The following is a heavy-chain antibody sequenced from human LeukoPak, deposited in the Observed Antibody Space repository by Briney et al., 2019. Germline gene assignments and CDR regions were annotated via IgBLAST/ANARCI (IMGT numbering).Heavy chain of an antibody. D-gene: IGHD3-10*01. V-gene: IGHV3-74*01. CDR2: INSDGSST. J-gene: IGHJ4*02. CDR1: GFTFGIYA. Sequence: GGSLRLSCAASGFTFGIYAMNWVRQAPGKGLVWVSHINSDGSSTSYADSVKGRFTISRDNAKNTLYLQMNSLRAEDTAVYYCARGSGSDYYFDYWGQGTLVTVSS. CDR3: ARGSGSDYYFDY.